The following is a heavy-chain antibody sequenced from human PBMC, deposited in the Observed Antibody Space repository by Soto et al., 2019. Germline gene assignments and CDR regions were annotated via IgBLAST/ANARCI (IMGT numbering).Heavy chain of an antibody. CDR2: IKHSGST. CDR1: GGSFSGYY. J-gene: IGHJ6*02. V-gene: IGHV4-34*01. Sequence: SETLSLTCAVYGGSFSGYYWSWIRQPPGKGLEWIGEIKHSGSTNYNPSLKSRVTISVDTSKNQFSLKLSSVTAADTAVYYCARALWGAAAGDYYYYDGMDVWGQGTTVTVSS. CDR3: ARALWGAAAGDYYYYDGMDV. D-gene: IGHD6-13*01.